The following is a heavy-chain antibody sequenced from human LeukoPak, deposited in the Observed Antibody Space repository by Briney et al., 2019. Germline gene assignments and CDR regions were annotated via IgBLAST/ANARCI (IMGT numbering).Heavy chain of an antibody. D-gene: IGHD3-22*01. CDR1: GFTFSVYG. V-gene: IGHV3-33*01. CDR3: ARERDYYDSSGYLNY. Sequence: GGSLRLSCAASGFTFSVYGMHWVRQASGKGLEWVAVIWNDGSNKNYADSVKGRFTISRDNSKNTLYLQMNSLRAEDTAVYYCARERDYYDSSGYLNYWGQGALVTVSS. CDR2: IWNDGSNK. J-gene: IGHJ4*02.